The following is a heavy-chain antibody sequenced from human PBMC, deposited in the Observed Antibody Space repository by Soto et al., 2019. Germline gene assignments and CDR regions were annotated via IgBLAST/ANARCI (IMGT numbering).Heavy chain of an antibody. D-gene: IGHD6-19*01. Sequence: ESGGGLVKPGGSLRLSCAASGFTFSSYSMNWVRQAPGTGLEWVSSISSSSSYIYYADSVKGRFTISRDNAKNSLYLQMNSLRAEDTAVYYCARDQVAGTRYFDLWGRGTLVTVSS. CDR1: GFTFSSYS. CDR3: ARDQVAGTRYFDL. J-gene: IGHJ2*01. CDR2: ISSSSSYI. V-gene: IGHV3-21*01.